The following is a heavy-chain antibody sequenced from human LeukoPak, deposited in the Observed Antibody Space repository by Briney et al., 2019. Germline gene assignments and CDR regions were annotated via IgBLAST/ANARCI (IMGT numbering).Heavy chain of an antibody. CDR1: RGAFSTYA. CDR3: ARAHDYGDYVDY. D-gene: IGHD4/OR15-4a*01. Sequence: SVKVSCKASRGAFSTYAINWVRQAPGQGLEWMGGIIPIFGTANYAQKFQGRVTMTRDMSTSTVYMELSSLRSEDTAVYYCARAHDYGDYVDYWGQGTLVTVSS. CDR2: IIPIFGTA. J-gene: IGHJ4*02. V-gene: IGHV1-69*05.